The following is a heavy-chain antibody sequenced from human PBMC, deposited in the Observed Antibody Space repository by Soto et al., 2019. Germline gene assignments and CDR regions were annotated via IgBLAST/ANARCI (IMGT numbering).Heavy chain of an antibody. CDR2: INAGNDNT. CDR1: GYTFTNFA. CDR3: ARDPPPPDY. J-gene: IGHJ4*02. V-gene: IGHV1-3*01. Sequence: GASVKVSCKASGYTFTNFAMHWVRQAPGQRLEWMGWINAGNDNTKYSQKFQGRVTITRDTSASTAYMELSSLRSEDTAMYYCARDPPPPDYWGQGTLVTVSS.